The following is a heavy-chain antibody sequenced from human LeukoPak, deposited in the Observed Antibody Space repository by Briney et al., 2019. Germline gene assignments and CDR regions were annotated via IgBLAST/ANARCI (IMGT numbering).Heavy chain of an antibody. CDR2: IYNSGST. J-gene: IGHJ3*02. CDR3: ARRNILTEGEAFDI. V-gene: IGHV4-59*08. Sequence: SETLSLTCTVSGGSISSFYWSWIRQPPGKGLEWIGYIYNSGSTNYNPSLRSRVTISVDASKNQFSLKLNSVTAADTAVYYCARRNILTEGEAFDIWGQGTLVTVSS. D-gene: IGHD3-9*01. CDR1: GGSISSFY.